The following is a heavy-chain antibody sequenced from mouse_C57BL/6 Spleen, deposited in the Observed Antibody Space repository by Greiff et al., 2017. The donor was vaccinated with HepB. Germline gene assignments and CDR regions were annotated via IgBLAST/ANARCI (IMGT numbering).Heavy chain of an antibody. CDR2: INPNNGGT. CDR3: ARPYYGSSRFDY. CDR1: GYTFTDYN. Sequence: EVKLQESGPELVKPGASVKMSCKASGYTFTDYNMHWVKQSHGKSLEWIGYINPNNGGTSYNQKFKGKATLTVNKSSSTAYMELRSLTSEDSAVYYCARPYYGSSRFDYWGQGTTLTVSS. J-gene: IGHJ2*01. V-gene: IGHV1-22*01. D-gene: IGHD1-1*01.